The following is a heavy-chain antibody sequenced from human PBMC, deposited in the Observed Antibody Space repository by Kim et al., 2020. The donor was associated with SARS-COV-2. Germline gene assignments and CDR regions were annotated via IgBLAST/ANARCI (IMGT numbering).Heavy chain of an antibody. CDR3: ASDLGDLGRYSGAY. V-gene: IGHV3-66*01. D-gene: IGHD1-26*01. Sequence: GGSLRLSCAASGFSVSNNQMTWVRQAPGKGLEWVSVIYASGTTYYAASVKGRFTVSRDNSENTVYIQMNNLRAEDTAVYYCASDLGDLGRYSGAYWGQGTLVTVSS. J-gene: IGHJ4*02. CDR1: GFSVSNNQ. CDR2: IYASGTT.